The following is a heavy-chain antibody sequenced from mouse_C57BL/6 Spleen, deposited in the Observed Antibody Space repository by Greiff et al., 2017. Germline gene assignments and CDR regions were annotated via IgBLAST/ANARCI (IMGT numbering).Heavy chain of an antibody. V-gene: IGHV5-6*01. CDR3: ARQDYYGSSYFDY. J-gene: IGHJ2*01. CDR2: ISSGGSYT. D-gene: IGHD1-1*01. CDR1: GFTFSSYG. Sequence: EVKLVESGGDLVKPGGSLKLSCAVSGFTFSSYGMSWVRQTPDKRLEWVATISSGGSYTYYPDSVKGRFTISRDNAKNTLYLQMSSLKSEDTAMYYCARQDYYGSSYFDYWGQGTTLTVSS.